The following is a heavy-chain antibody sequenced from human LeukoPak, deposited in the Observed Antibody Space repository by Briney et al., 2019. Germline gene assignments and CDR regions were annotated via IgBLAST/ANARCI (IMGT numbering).Heavy chain of an antibody. CDR1: GGTFSSYA. J-gene: IGHJ4*02. D-gene: IGHD2-15*01. V-gene: IGHV1-69*13. CDR2: IIPIFGTA. Sequence: ASVKVSCKASGGTFSSYAISWVRQAPGQGLEWMGGIIPIFGTANYAQKFQGRVTITADESTSTAYMELSSLRSEDTAVYYCASSRGSCFPFDYWGQGTLVTVSS. CDR3: ASSRGSCFPFDY.